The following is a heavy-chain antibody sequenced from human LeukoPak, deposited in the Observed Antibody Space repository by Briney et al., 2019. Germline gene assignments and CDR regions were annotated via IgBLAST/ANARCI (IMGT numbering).Heavy chain of an antibody. CDR3: ARSIVVVTYYLDY. D-gene: IGHD2-21*02. CDR2: IRSKRFGGTI. V-gene: IGHV3-49*04. J-gene: IGHJ4*02. Sequence: GGSLRLSCTTSGFNFGDYAMSWVRQAPGKGLEWIAFIRSKRFGGTIEYAASVKGRLTISRDDSKGTAYLQMNSLRPEDTAVYYCARSIVVVTYYLDYWGQGTLVTVPS. CDR1: GFNFGDYA.